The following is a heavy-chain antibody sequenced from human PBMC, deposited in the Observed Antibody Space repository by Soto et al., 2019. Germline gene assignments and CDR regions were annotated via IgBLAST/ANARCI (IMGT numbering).Heavy chain of an antibody. CDR3: SRGLDSNYEA. Sequence: PGGSLRLSCAASGFTSSDHYMDWVRQVPGKGLEWVARIRSKANSYSTEYAASVKGRFTISRDASKNSVYLQMNSLRTDDTAVYYCSRGLDSNYEAWGQGTLVTVSS. J-gene: IGHJ5*02. CDR1: GFTSSDHY. CDR2: IRSKANSYST. D-gene: IGHD4-4*01. V-gene: IGHV3-72*01.